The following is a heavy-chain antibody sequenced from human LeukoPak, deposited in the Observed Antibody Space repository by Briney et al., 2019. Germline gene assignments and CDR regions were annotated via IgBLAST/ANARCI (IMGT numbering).Heavy chain of an antibody. CDR1: EGTCSSYA. CDR2: IIPILGIA. D-gene: IGHD2-15*01. Sequence: SVKLSCKASEGTCSSYAISWVRQAPGQGLEWMGRIIPILGIANYAQKFQGRVTITADKSTSTAYMELSSLRSEDTAVYYCASINARCSGGSCYYTIHDNWFDPWGQGTLVTVSS. V-gene: IGHV1-69*04. CDR3: ASINARCSGGSCYYTIHDNWFDP. J-gene: IGHJ5*02.